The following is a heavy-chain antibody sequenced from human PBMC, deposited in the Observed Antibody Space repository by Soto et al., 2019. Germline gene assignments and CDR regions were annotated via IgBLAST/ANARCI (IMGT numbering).Heavy chain of an antibody. J-gene: IGHJ3*02. CDR2: IYYSGST. V-gene: IGHV4-39*02. CDR1: GGSISSSSYY. D-gene: IGHD6-13*01. Sequence: QLQLQESGPGLVKPSETLSLTCTVSGGSISSSSYYWGWIRQHPGKGLEWIGSIYYSGSTYYNPSLQSRVTISVDTSKNHFSRRLSSVTAAATAVYYCARRATASGTPYDAFAIWGQGTMVTVSS. CDR3: ARRATASGTPYDAFAI.